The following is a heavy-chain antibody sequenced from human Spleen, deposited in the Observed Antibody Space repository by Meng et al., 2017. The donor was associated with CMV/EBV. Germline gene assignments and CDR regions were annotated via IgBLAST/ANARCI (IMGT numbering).Heavy chain of an antibody. D-gene: IGHD3-3*01. Sequence: SETLSLTCTVSGGSISSYYWSWIRQPPGKGLEWIGYIYYSGSTNYNPSLKSRVTISVDTSKNQFSLKLSSVTAADTAVYYCARAQYDLCWWFDPWGQGTLVTVSS. J-gene: IGHJ5*02. V-gene: IGHV4-59*01. CDR2: IYYSGST. CDR1: GGSISSYY. CDR3: ARAQYDLCWWFDP.